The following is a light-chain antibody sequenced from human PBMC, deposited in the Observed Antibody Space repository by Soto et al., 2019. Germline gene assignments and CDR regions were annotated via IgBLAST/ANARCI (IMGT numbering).Light chain of an antibody. CDR1: SSDVGGYNY. CDR3: CSYAGSHTPWV. J-gene: IGLJ3*02. CDR2: DVN. Sequence: QSALTQPRSVSGSPGQSVTISCTGTSSDVGGYNYVSWYQQHPGKAPKLMIYDVNKWPSGVPDRFSGPKSGNTASLTISGLQAEDEADYHCCSYAGSHTPWVFGGGTQLTVL. V-gene: IGLV2-11*01.